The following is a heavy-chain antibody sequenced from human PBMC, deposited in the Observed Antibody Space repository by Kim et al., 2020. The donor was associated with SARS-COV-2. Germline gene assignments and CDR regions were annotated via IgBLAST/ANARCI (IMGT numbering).Heavy chain of an antibody. J-gene: IGHJ2*01. V-gene: IGHV4-34*01. D-gene: IGHD3-10*01. CDR1: GGSFSGYY. CDR3: ARRISNTSGWGGHYCDL. CDR2: INHSGRT. Sequence: SETLSLTCAVYGGSFSGYYWSWIRQPPGKGLEWIGEINHSGRTNYNPSLKSRVTISVDTSKNQFSLKLTSVTAADTAVYYCARRISNTSGWGGHYCDLWG.